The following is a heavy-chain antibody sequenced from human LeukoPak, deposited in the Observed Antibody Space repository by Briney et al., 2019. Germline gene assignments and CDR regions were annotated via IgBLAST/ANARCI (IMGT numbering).Heavy chain of an antibody. J-gene: IGHJ4*02. Sequence: YPGRSLRLSCAVSGFTFSSYAMHWVRQAPGKGLEWVAVISFDESNKYYADSVKGRFTISRDNSKNTLYLQMNSLRAEDTAVYYCAKRPIPAALRAATFDYWGQGILVTVSS. CDR3: AKRPIPAALRAATFDY. CDR1: GFTFSSYA. V-gene: IGHV3-30*04. D-gene: IGHD2-2*01. CDR2: ISFDESNK.